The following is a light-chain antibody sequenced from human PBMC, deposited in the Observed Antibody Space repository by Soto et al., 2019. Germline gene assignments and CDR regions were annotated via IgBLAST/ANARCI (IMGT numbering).Light chain of an antibody. CDR2: LGS. J-gene: IGKJ5*01. CDR3: MQEDT. CDR1: QSLLHSNGYNY. V-gene: IGKV2-28*01. Sequence: DIVMTQSPLSLPVTPGEPASISFRSSQSLLHSNGYNYLDWYLQKPGQSPQLLIYLGSNRSSGVPDRFSGSGSGTDFTLKISRVEAEDVGVYYCMQEDTFGQGTRLEIK.